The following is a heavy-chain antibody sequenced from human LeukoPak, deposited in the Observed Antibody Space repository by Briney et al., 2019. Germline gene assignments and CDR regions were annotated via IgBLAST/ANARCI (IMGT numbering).Heavy chain of an antibody. J-gene: IGHJ4*02. V-gene: IGHV1-69*13. CDR2: IIPIFGTA. Sequence: ASVKVSCKASGGTFSSYAISWVRQAPGQGLEWMGGIIPIFGTANYAQKFQGRVTITADESTSTAYMELSSLRSEDTAVYYCARGKLILTGSDLDYWGQGTLVTVSS. CDR3: ARGKLILTGSDLDY. CDR1: GGTFSSYA. D-gene: IGHD3-9*01.